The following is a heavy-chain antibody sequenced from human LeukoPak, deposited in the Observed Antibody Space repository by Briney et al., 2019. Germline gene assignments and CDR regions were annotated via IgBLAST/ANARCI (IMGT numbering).Heavy chain of an antibody. CDR3: ARTLLYYDSSGYVY. V-gene: IGHV4-4*02. D-gene: IGHD3-22*01. CDR1: GGSISSSNW. CDR2: IYHSGST. Sequence: SGTLSLTCAVSGGSISSSNWWSWVRQPPGKGLEWIGEIYHSGSTNYNPSLKSRVTISVDKSKNQFSLKLSSVTAADTAVYYCARTLLYYDSSGYVYWGQGTLVTVSS. J-gene: IGHJ4*02.